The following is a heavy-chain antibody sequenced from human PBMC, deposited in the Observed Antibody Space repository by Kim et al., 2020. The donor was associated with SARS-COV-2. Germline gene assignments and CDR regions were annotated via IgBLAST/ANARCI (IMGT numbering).Heavy chain of an antibody. CDR2: INGDGTVT. J-gene: IGHJ4*02. V-gene: IGHV3-7*01. CDR1: GFTFTSYW. CDR3: VRNER. Sequence: GGSLRLSCAASGFTFTSYWMSWVRQAPGKGLEWVAHINGDGTVTYYLDSVRGRFIISRDNAETSLFLQMNNLRADDTAIYYCVRNERWGQGTLVTVSS.